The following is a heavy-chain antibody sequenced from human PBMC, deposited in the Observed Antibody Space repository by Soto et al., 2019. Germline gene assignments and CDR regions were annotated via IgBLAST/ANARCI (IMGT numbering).Heavy chain of an antibody. Sequence: SETLSLTCTVSGGSISSSSFHWGWIRQPPVKGLEWIGSIYYSGSTYYSPSLKSRVTISVDTSKNQFSLKLSSVTAADTAVYYCARRERAAATDSRFAPWAQGTLVTVS. D-gene: IGHD2-15*01. CDR3: ARRERAAATDSRFAP. V-gene: IGHV4-39*01. J-gene: IGHJ5*02. CDR1: GGSISSSSFH. CDR2: IYYSGST.